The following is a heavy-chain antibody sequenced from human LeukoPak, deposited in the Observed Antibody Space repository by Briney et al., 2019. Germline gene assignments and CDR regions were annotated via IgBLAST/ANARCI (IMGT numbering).Heavy chain of an antibody. V-gene: IGHV3-53*01. J-gene: IGHJ4*02. D-gene: IGHD1-26*01. CDR1: GFIVSSNY. CDR2: IYSGGST. Sequence: GGSLRLSCAASGFIVSSNYMSWVRQAPGKGLEWVSVIYSGGSTYYADSVKGRFTISRDNSKNTLYLQMNSLRAEDTAVYYCARGLATRNDYWGQGALVTVSS. CDR3: ARGLATRNDY.